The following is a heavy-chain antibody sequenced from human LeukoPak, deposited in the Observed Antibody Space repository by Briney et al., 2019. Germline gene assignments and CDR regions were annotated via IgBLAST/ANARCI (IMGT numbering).Heavy chain of an antibody. CDR2: IYYSGST. D-gene: IGHD7-27*01. V-gene: IGHV4-39*07. CDR1: GGSISSGGYY. Sequence: SETLSLTCTVSGGSISSGGYYWSWIRQPPGKGLEWIGSIYYSGSTDYSPSLKSRVTISVDTSKNQFSLKLSSVTAADTAVYYCARVNWVRYIDYWGQGTLVTVSS. CDR3: ARVNWVRYIDY. J-gene: IGHJ4*02.